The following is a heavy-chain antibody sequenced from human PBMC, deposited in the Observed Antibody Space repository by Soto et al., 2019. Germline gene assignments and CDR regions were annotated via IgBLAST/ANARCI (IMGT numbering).Heavy chain of an antibody. Sequence: SVNVSCKASGYTFTSYGISWVRRAPGQGLEGMGWISAYNGNTNYAQKLQGRVTMTTDTSTSTAYMELRSLRSDDTAVYYCARDGRGYNYAYFDFSTQGTLVSVSS. CDR3: ARDGRGYNYAYFDF. CDR1: GYTFTSYG. J-gene: IGHJ4*02. CDR2: ISAYNGNT. V-gene: IGHV1-18*04. D-gene: IGHD5-18*01.